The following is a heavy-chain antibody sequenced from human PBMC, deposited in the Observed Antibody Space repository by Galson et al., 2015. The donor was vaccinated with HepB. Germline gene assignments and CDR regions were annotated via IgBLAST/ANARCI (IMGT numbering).Heavy chain of an antibody. J-gene: IGHJ4*02. CDR2: IVVGSGNT. Sequence: SVKVSCKASGFTFTSSVVQWVRQARGQRLEWIGWIVVGSGNTNYAQKFQERVTITRDMSTSTAYMELSSLRSEDTAVYYCAAAPRGYSYGNIFDYWGQGTLVTVSS. CDR3: AAAPRGYSYGNIFDY. CDR1: GFTFTSSV. D-gene: IGHD5-18*01. V-gene: IGHV1-58*01.